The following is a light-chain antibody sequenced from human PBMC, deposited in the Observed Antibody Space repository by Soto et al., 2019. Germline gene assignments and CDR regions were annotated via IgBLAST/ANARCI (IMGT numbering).Light chain of an antibody. CDR3: QQYDNLPLT. CDR1: QDISNY. Sequence: DIQMTQSPSSLSASVGDRVTITCQASQDISNYLNWYQQKPGKAPKLLIYDASNLETGVPSRFSGSGSGTDFTFTIISLQPEDIAAYYCQQYDNLPLTFGGGTRWIS. CDR2: DAS. J-gene: IGKJ4*01. V-gene: IGKV1-33*01.